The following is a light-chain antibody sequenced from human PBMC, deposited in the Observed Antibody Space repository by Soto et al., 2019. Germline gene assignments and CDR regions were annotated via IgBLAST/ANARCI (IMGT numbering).Light chain of an antibody. J-gene: IGKJ4*01. CDR2: DVS. CDR3: QQYYRYPLT. CDR1: QSFSTW. V-gene: IGKV1-5*01. Sequence: DIQMTQSPSTLSASVGDRVTITCRASQSFSTWLDWYQQKPGRAPNLLIYDVSNLESGVPSRFSGSGSGTEFTLTISSLQPDDFATYYCQQYYRYPLTFGGGTTVEIK.